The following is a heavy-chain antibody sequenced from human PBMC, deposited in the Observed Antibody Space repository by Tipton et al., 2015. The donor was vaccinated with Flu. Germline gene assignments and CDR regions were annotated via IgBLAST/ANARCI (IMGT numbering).Heavy chain of an antibody. D-gene: IGHD4-23*01. CDR3: ARDTYGGGDY. CDR1: GGSFSGYY. Sequence: TLSLTCAVYGGSFSGYYWSWIRQPPGKGLEWIGEINHSGSTNYNPSLKSRVTISVDTSKNQFSLKLSSVTAADTAVYYCARDTYGGGDYWGQGTLVTVSS. V-gene: IGHV4-34*01. CDR2: INHSGST. J-gene: IGHJ4*02.